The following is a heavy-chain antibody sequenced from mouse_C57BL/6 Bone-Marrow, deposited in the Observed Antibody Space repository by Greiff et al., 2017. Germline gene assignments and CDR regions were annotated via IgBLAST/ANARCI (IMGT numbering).Heavy chain of an antibody. Sequence: DVQLQESGGGLVQPGGSMKLSCVASGFTFSNYWMNWVRQSPEKGLEWVAQIRLKSDNYATHYAESVKGRFTISRDDSKSSVYLQMNNLRAEDTGIYYCTGEGNFPIAYWGQGTLVTVSA. CDR3: TGEGNFPIAY. J-gene: IGHJ3*01. CDR1: GFTFSNYW. CDR2: IRLKSDNYAT. V-gene: IGHV6-3*01.